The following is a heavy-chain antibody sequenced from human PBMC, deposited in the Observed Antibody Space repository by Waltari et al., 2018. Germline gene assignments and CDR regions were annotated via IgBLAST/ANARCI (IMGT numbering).Heavy chain of an antibody. V-gene: IGHV3-48*04. CDR1: GFSFSNYD. CDR2: ISRGGSTI. D-gene: IGHD2-21*01. CDR3: ASLEGTTVIGGY. J-gene: IGHJ4*02. Sequence: EVQLVESGGGLVQSGGSLRLSCTASGFSFSNYDMNWVRQAPGKGLGWVSYISRGGSTISYADSMKGRFTVSRDNDKNSVHLQMNSLRAGDTAMYYCASLEGTTVIGGYWGQGTLVTVSS.